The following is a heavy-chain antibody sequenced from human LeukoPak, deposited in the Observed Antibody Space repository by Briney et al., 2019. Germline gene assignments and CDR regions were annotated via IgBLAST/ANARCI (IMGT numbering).Heavy chain of an antibody. CDR3: ARANVVVVANEVWFDP. V-gene: IGHV6-1*01. D-gene: IGHD2-2*01. J-gene: IGHJ5*02. Sequence: SQTLSLTCAISGDSVSSNSAAWNWIRQSPSRGLEWLGRTYYRSKWYNDYAVSVKSRITINPDTSKNQFSLQLNSVTAADTAVYYCARANVVVVANEVWFDPWGQGTLVTVSS. CDR2: TYYRSKWYN. CDR1: GDSVSSNSAA.